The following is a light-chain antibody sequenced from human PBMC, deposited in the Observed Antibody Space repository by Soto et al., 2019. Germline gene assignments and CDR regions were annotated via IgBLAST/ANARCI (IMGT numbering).Light chain of an antibody. CDR2: GAS. J-gene: IGKJ1*01. Sequence: DIVLTQSPSTLSASPGERATLSCRASQGVSSRLAWYQQKPGKAPRLLIYGASTWASGVPARFSGSGSGTEFTLTISSLQSEDFATYYCQQYNTLPRTFGQGTKVDIK. V-gene: IGKV3-15*01. CDR3: QQYNTLPRT. CDR1: QGVSSR.